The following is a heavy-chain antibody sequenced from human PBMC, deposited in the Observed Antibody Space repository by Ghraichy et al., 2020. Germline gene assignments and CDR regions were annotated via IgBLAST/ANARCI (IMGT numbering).Heavy chain of an antibody. CDR1: GFNLTNYY. J-gene: IGHJ4*02. CDR3: ARSGEVLGDKYGNPWYHFDS. CDR2: INPKSGDT. D-gene: IGHD5-18*01. V-gene: IGHV1-2*02. Sequence: ASVKVSCGASGFNLTNYYMHWVRQAPGQGLEWMGWINPKSGDTHYSQKLQGRVTISRDTSRNSMYMELGSLRPDDTGVFFCARSGEVLGDKYGNPWYHFDSWGQGTVVNVSS.